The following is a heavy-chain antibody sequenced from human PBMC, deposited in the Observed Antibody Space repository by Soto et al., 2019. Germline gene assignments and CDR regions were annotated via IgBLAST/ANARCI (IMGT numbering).Heavy chain of an antibody. D-gene: IGHD2-15*01. J-gene: IGHJ4*02. CDR2: IYWDDDK. CDR1: GFSLTTNEVA. CDR3: ARRDYCSDGTCCFDY. V-gene: IGHV2-5*02. Sequence: SGPTLVNPTQTLTLTCTFSGFSLTTNEVAVTWIRQPPGKALEWLALIYWDDDKRYNPSLRSRLTITKDTSKNQVVLTMTNMDPVDTATYHCARRDYCSDGTCCFDYWGPGTLVTVSS.